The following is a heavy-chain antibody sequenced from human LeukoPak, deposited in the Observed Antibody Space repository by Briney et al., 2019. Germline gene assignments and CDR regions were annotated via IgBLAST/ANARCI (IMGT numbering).Heavy chain of an antibody. D-gene: IGHD2-8*02. CDR3: ARDRAFDHTGHPMFNP. Sequence: GASVKVSCKASGYTVSQFHIQWVRQAPGQGLEWVGSLNPTTGHRDYAEKFRGRVIMTADTAINTAYMELSWLTSDDTAAYYCARDRAFDHTGHPMFNPWGQGTLVTVSS. CDR2: LNPTTGHR. CDR1: GYTVSQFH. V-gene: IGHV1-2*02. J-gene: IGHJ5*02.